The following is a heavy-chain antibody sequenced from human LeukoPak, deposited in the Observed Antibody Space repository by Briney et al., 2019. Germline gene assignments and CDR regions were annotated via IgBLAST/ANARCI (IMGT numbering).Heavy chain of an antibody. D-gene: IGHD1-26*01. Sequence: GSSVKVSCKASGGTFSNYGFSWVRQAPGQGLEWMGGIIPIFGTANYAQKFQGRVTITADKSTSTAYMELSSLRSEDTAVYYCASTLEGGSYYVLYYFDYWGQGTLVTVSS. V-gene: IGHV1-69*06. CDR2: IIPIFGTA. CDR3: ASTLEGGSYYVLYYFDY. CDR1: GGTFSNYG. J-gene: IGHJ4*02.